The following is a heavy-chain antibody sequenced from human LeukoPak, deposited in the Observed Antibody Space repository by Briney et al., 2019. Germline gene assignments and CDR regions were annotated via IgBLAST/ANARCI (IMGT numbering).Heavy chain of an antibody. CDR3: AKGSRSGGDFDY. V-gene: IGHV3-23*01. D-gene: IGHD2-15*01. Sequence: QTGGSLRLSCAASGFTFSNYAMTWVRQAPGKGLEWVSGISSSGGSIYNADSVKGRFTISRDNSKNTLYLQMNSLRADDTAVYYCAKGSRSGGDFDYWGQGTLVTVSS. J-gene: IGHJ4*02. CDR2: ISSSGGSI. CDR1: GFTFSNYA.